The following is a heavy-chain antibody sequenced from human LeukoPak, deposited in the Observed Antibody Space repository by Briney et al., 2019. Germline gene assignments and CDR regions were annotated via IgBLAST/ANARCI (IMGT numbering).Heavy chain of an antibody. CDR2: ISSNGGST. V-gene: IGHV3-64D*06. D-gene: IGHD3-10*01. CDR3: VKGKGGYYYGSGSYYTD. CDR1: EFTFINYA. J-gene: IGHJ4*02. Sequence: GGSLRLSCSASEFTFINYAMHWVRQAPGKGLEYASSISSNGGSTYYADSVKGRFTITRDNSKNTLYLQMSSLRPEDTAVYYCVKGKGGYYYGSGSYYTDWGQGTLVTVSS.